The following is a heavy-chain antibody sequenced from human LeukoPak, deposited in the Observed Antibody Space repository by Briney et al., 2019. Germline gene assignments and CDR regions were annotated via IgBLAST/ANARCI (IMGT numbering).Heavy chain of an antibody. CDR3: AEIGITMIGGV. J-gene: IGHJ6*04. CDR1: GFTLSSYT. D-gene: IGHD3-10*02. CDR2: ISGSSSYK. Sequence: GGSLRLSCAASGFTLSSYTMNWVRQAPGKGLGWVSSISGSSSYKYYADSVKGRFTISRDNAKNSLYLQMNSLRAEDTAVYYCAEIGITMIGGVWGKGTTVTISS. V-gene: IGHV3-21*01.